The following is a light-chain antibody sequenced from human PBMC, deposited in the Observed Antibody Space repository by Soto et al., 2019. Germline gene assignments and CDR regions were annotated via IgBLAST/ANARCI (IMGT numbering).Light chain of an antibody. V-gene: IGKV3-11*01. Sequence: EIVLTQSPATLSLSPGERATLSCRASQSVSSNLAWYQQKRGQAPRLLIYDAPNRATGIPARFSASGSGTDFTLTISSLEPEDFAVYYCQQRRNWPPKYTFGQGTKLEIK. J-gene: IGKJ2*01. CDR2: DAP. CDR3: QQRRNWPPKYT. CDR1: QSVSSN.